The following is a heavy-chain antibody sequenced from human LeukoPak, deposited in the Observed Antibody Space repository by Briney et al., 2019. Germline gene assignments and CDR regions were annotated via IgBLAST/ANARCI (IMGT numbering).Heavy chain of an antibody. J-gene: IGHJ4*02. CDR1: GFTFSSYG. Sequence: GGSLRLSCAASGFTFSSYGMHWVRQAPGKGLEWVAVISYDGSNKYYADSVKGRFTISRDNSKNTLYLQMNSLRAEDAAIYYCAKDRRGTGIVGDYYVDYWGQGTLVTVSS. D-gene: IGHD1-26*01. V-gene: IGHV3-30*18. CDR2: ISYDGSNK. CDR3: AKDRRGTGIVGDYYVDY.